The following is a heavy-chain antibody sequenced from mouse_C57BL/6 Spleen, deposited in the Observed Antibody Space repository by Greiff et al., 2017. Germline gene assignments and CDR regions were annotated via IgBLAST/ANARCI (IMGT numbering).Heavy chain of an antibody. CDR2: ISNLAYSI. V-gene: IGHV5-15*01. D-gene: IGHD4-1*01. CDR3: ARSNWDDYFDY. J-gene: IGHJ2*01. CDR1: GFTFSDYG. Sequence: EVKLMESGGGLVQPGGSLKLSCAASGFTFSDYGMAWVRQAPRKGPEWVAFISNLAYSIYYADTVTGRFTISRENAKNTLYLEMSSLRSEDTAMYYCARSNWDDYFDYWGQGTTLTVSS.